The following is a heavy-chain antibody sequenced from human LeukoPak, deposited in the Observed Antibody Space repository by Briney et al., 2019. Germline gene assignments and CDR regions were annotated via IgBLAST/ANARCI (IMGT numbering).Heavy chain of an antibody. D-gene: IGHD1-26*01. J-gene: IGHJ4*02. CDR3: AKDRPLYGGSQHFDT. CDR2: IAYDGSKI. V-gene: IGHV3-30*18. CDR1: GFTFSNYG. Sequence: QAGGSLRLSCAASGFTFSNYGIHWVRQAPGKGLEWVAVIAYDGSKIWYADSVKGRFTISRDNSKNTLYLQMNSLRVEDTAVYYCAKDRPLYGGSQHFDTWGQGTLVTVSS.